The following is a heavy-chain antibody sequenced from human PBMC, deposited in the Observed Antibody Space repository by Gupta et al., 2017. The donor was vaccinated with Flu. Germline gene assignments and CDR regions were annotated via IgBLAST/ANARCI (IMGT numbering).Heavy chain of an antibody. D-gene: IGHD3-22*01. CDR1: GGSISSSSYY. CDR2: IYYSGIT. V-gene: IGHV4-39*01. CDR3: ARQKSSYDSSGPPGWFDP. Sequence: QLQLQASGPGLVEPSETLPLTCTVSGGSISSSSYYWGWIRQPPGKGLEWIGNIYYSGITDYNPSLRGLVTISVDTSKNQFSLKLSSVTAADTAVYSWARQKSSYDSSGPPGWFDPWGQGTRVTVSS. J-gene: IGHJ5*02.